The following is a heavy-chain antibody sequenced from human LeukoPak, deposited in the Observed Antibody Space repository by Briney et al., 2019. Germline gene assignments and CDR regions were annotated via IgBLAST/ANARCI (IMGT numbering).Heavy chain of an antibody. CDR2: ISYDGSNK. V-gene: IGHV3-30*18. J-gene: IGHJ4*02. Sequence: GGSLRLSCAASGFTFSSYGMHWVRQAPGKGLEWVAVISYDGSNKYYADSVKGRFTISRDNSKNTLYLQMNSLRAEDTAVYYCAKDQEPITGTTGGYWGQGTLVTVSS. CDR3: AKDQEPITGTTGGY. D-gene: IGHD1-20*01. CDR1: GFTFSSYG.